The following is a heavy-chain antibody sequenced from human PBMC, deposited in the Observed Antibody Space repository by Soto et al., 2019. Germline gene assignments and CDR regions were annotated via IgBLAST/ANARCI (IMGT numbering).Heavy chain of an antibody. Sequence: PSETLSLTCAVYGGSFSGYYWSWIRQPPGKGLEWIGEINHSGSTNYNPSLKSRVTISVDTSKNQFSLKLSSVTAADTAVYYCAIDRIQLWPGFDYWGQGTLVTVSS. CDR2: INHSGST. J-gene: IGHJ4*02. CDR3: AIDRIQLWPGFDY. D-gene: IGHD5-18*01. CDR1: GGSFSGYY. V-gene: IGHV4-34*01.